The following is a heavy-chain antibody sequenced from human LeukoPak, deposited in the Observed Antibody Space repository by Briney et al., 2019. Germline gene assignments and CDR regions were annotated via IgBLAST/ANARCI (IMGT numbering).Heavy chain of an antibody. CDR3: ARGDTAYYFDY. V-gene: IGHV5-51*01. Sequence: GESLKISCKASGYSFTTDWIGWVRQMPGKGLEWMGIIYPGDSDTKYSPSFQGQVTISADRSISTAYLQWSALKASDSAIYYCARGDTAYYFDYWGQGTLVTVSS. CDR2: IYPGDSDT. J-gene: IGHJ4*02. D-gene: IGHD2-21*02. CDR1: GYSFTTDW.